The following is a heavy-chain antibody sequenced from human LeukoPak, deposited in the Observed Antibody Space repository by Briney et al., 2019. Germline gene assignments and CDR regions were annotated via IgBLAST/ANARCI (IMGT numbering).Heavy chain of an antibody. Sequence: SGTLSLTCTVSDGSISNHYWSWVRQPPGKGLEWIAYIYYSGSTNYNPSLKSRVTISLDTSRNQFSLAVSSVTPADTAVYYCAREVRDVGGKFGYFDSWGQGTLVAVSS. CDR1: DGSISNHY. V-gene: IGHV4-59*11. CDR2: IYYSGST. D-gene: IGHD4-23*01. CDR3: AREVRDVGGKFGYFDS. J-gene: IGHJ4*02.